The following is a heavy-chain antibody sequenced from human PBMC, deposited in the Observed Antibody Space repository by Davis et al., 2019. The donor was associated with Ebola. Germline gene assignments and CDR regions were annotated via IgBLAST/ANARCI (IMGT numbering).Heavy chain of an antibody. D-gene: IGHD4-11*01. CDR3: ARGFDYSHYYYWIFDV. CDR2: IYYSGST. CDR1: GGSISSYY. J-gene: IGHJ6*02. Sequence: SETLSLTCTVSGGSISSYYWSWIRQPPGKGLEWIGYIYYSGSTNYNPSLKSRVTISVDTSKNQFSLKLNSVTAADTAVYYCARGFDYSHYYYWIFDVWGQGTTVTVSS. V-gene: IGHV4-59*12.